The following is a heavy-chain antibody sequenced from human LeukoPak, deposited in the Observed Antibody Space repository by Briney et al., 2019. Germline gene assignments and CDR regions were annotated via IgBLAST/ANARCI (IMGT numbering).Heavy chain of an antibody. CDR1: GGSISSGGYY. J-gene: IGHJ4*02. Sequence: PSETLSLTCTVSGGSISSGGYYWSWIRQHPGKGLEWIGYIYYSGSTYYNPSLKSRVTISVDTSKNQFSLKLSSETAADTAVYYCARGRTSYGSGSYSPLYFDYWGQGTLVTVSS. V-gene: IGHV4-31*03. CDR2: IYYSGST. CDR3: ARGRTSYGSGSYSPLYFDY. D-gene: IGHD3-10*01.